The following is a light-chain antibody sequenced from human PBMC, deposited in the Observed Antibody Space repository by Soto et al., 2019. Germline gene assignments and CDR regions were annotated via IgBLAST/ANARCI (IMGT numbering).Light chain of an antibody. CDR3: QQRSNWPPGLT. J-gene: IGKJ4*01. CDR1: QSVSSY. Sequence: EIVLTQSPATLSLSPGETATLSCRASQSVSSYLAWYQQKPGQAPRLLIYDASNRATGTPARFSGSGSGTDITLTISSLEPEDFAVYYCQQRSNWPPGLTFGGGTKVEIK. CDR2: DAS. V-gene: IGKV3-11*01.